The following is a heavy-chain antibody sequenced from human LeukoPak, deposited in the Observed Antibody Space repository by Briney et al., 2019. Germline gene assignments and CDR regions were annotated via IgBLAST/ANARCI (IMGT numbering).Heavy chain of an antibody. J-gene: IGHJ4*02. CDR2: IKADGREK. CDR3: ARESSVVRGVITDFDY. Sequence: PGGSLRLSCAASGFTFTNYWMSWVRQAPGKGLEWVANIKADGREKFYVDSVKGRFTISRDNAKNSLYLQMNSLRAEDTAVYYCARESSVVRGVITDFDYWGQGTLVTVSS. CDR1: GFTFTNYW. D-gene: IGHD3-10*01. V-gene: IGHV3-7*01.